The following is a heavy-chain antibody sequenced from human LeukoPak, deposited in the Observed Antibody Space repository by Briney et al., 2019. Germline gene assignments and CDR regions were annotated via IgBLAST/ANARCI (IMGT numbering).Heavy chain of an antibody. D-gene: IGHD4-17*01. CDR3: ARVAALSVTHYYYYGMDV. J-gene: IGHJ6*02. V-gene: IGHV3-30-3*01. CDR1: GFTFGTYA. CDR2: ISYHGNKN. Sequence: PGGSLRLSCAASGFTFGTYAMHWVRQAPGKGLEWVALISYHGNKNFYAESVKGRFTVSRDNSENTLYLQMNILRPEDTAVYYCARVAALSVTHYYYYGMDVWGPGTTVSVSS.